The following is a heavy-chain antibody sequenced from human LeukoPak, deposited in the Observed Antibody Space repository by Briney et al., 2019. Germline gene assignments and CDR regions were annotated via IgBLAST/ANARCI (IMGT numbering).Heavy chain of an antibody. D-gene: IGHD1-26*01. Sequence: GGSQRLSCAASGLSFSSSGMNWVRQAPGKGLEWVSYISSTGSTIYYADSVKGRFTISRDNARSSLFLSMSSLRAEDTAVYYCARSILVGATGAFDIWGQGTMITVS. CDR3: ARSILVGATGAFDI. CDR1: GLSFSSSG. J-gene: IGHJ3*02. CDR2: ISSTGSTI. V-gene: IGHV3-48*03.